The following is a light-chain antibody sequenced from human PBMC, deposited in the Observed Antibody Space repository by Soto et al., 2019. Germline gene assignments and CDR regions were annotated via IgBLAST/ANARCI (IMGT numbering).Light chain of an antibody. J-gene: IGKJ1*01. CDR3: EQSEFTVWT. V-gene: IGKV3-20*01. CDR1: QTGDSRY. Sequence: EIVLTQSPGTLSLSPGETATLSCRASQTGDSRYLAWYQQKRGQAPRLLIYAASSRATGVPDRFSGSGSGTELTMTIRRLKLEDFALYYCEQSEFTVWTVAQGT. CDR2: AAS.